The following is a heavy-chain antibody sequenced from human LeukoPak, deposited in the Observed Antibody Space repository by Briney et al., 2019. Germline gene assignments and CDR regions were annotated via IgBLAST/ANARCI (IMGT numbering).Heavy chain of an antibody. J-gene: IGHJ3*02. V-gene: IGHV3-48*03. CDR1: GFTFSSYE. CDR3: ARDVEPDAFDI. D-gene: IGHD1-1*01. Sequence: GGSLRLSCAASGFTFSSYEMNWVRQAPGKGLEWVSYISSSGSTIYYADSVKGRFTISRDNAKNSLYLQMNRLRAEDTAVYYCARDVEPDAFDIWGQGTMVTVSS. CDR2: ISSSGSTI.